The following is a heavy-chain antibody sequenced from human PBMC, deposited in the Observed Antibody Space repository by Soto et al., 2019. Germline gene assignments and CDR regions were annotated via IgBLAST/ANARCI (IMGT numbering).Heavy chain of an antibody. Sequence: ASVKGSCKVSGYTLTELSMHWLLQAPGKGLEWMGGFDPEDGETIYAQKFQGRVTMTEDTSTDTAYMELSSLRSEDTAVYYCATEGLGWFVRIAVAGPFDYCGQGTLVTVSS. D-gene: IGHD6-19*01. CDR2: FDPEDGET. J-gene: IGHJ4*02. CDR1: GYTLTELS. V-gene: IGHV1-24*01. CDR3: ATEGLGWFVRIAVAGPFDY.